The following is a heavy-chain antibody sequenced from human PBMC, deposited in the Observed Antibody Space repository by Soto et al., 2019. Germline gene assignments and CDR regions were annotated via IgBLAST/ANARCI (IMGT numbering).Heavy chain of an antibody. Sequence: QVQLVQSGAEVKKPGSSVKVSCKASGGTFSSYTISWVRQAPGQGLEWMGRIIPILGIANYAQKFQGRVTITADKSTSTAYMDLSSLRSADTAVYYCSREGPYDYVWGSYRSDAFDIWGQGTMVTVSS. CDR3: SREGPYDYVWGSYRSDAFDI. V-gene: IGHV1-69*08. J-gene: IGHJ3*02. D-gene: IGHD3-16*02. CDR1: GGTFSSYT. CDR2: IIPILGIA.